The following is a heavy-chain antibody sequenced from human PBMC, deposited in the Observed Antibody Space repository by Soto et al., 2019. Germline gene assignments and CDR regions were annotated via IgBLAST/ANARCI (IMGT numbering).Heavy chain of an antibody. Sequence: GGSLRLSCAASGFTFSSSEMNWVRQAPGKGLEWVSYISNSGSAIYYADSVKGRFTISRDNAKNSLYLQMNSLRAEDTAVYYCARDMSYYDSSVDYWGQGTLVTVSS. D-gene: IGHD3-22*01. V-gene: IGHV3-48*03. J-gene: IGHJ4*02. CDR3: ARDMSYYDSSVDY. CDR1: GFTFSSSE. CDR2: ISNSGSAI.